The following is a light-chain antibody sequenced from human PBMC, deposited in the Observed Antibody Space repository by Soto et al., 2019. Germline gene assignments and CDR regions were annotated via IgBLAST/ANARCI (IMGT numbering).Light chain of an antibody. CDR1: QNINNW. Sequence: QMTQSPSPLSASVGDRVTITCRASQNINNWLAWYQQKPGKAPKLLIYDAFSLGSGVPSRFSGSGSGTNFTLTISSLEPEDFAVYYCQQRSNWPLMYTFGQGTKLEIK. CDR3: QQRSNWPLMYT. CDR2: DAF. V-gene: IGKV1-5*01. J-gene: IGKJ2*01.